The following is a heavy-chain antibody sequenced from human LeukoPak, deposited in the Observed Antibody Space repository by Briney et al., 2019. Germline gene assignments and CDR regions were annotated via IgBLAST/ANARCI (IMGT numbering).Heavy chain of an antibody. D-gene: IGHD6-13*01. V-gene: IGHV3-21*01. CDR2: ISSSSSYI. J-gene: IGHJ3*02. CDR3: ARDGLAPAGTSPGQGRAFDI. Sequence: GGSLRLSCAASGFTFSSYSLNWVRQAPGKGLEWVSSISSSSSYIYYAGSVKGRFTISRDNAKNSLYLQMNSLRAEDTAVYYCARDGLAPAGTSPGQGRAFDIWGQGTMVTVSS. CDR1: GFTFSSYS.